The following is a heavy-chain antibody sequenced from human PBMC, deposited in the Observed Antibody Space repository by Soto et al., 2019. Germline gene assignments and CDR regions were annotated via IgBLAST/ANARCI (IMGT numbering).Heavy chain of an antibody. V-gene: IGHV4-30-2*01. D-gene: IGHD5-12*01. J-gene: IGHJ4*02. CDR3: AREGYSGYDSPGYFDY. CDR2: IYHSGST. CDR1: GGSTSSGGYS. Sequence: QLQLQESGSGLVKPSQTLSLTCAVSGGSTSSGGYSWSWIRQPPGKGLEWIGYIYHSGSTYYNPSLKSRVTISVDRSKKQFSLKLSSVTAADTAVYYCAREGYSGYDSPGYFDYWGQGTLVTVSS.